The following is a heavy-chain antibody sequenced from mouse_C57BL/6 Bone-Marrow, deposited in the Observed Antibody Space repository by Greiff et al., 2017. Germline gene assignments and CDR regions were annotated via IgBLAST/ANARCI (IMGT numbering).Heavy chain of an antibody. Sequence: AQLQQSGAELVRPGASVKLSCTASGFNIKDYYMHWVKQRPEQGLEWIGRIDPEDGDTEYAPKFQGKATMTADTSSNTAYLQLSSLTSEDTAVYYCTTEGSTVVARDYWGQGTTLTVSS. CDR1: GFNIKDYY. V-gene: IGHV14-1*01. J-gene: IGHJ2*01. D-gene: IGHD1-1*01. CDR2: IDPEDGDT. CDR3: TTEGSTVVARDY.